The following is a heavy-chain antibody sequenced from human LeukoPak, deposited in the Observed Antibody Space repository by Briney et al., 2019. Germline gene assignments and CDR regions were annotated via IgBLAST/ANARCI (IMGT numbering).Heavy chain of an antibody. V-gene: IGHV4-34*01. D-gene: IGHD3-16*01. J-gene: IGHJ6*03. CDR3: VRDRLGMDV. CDR2: INHSGST. CDR1: GGSFSGYY. Sequence: SETLSLTCAVYGGSFSGYYWSWIRQPPGKGLEWIGEINHSGSTNYNPSLKSRLTVSLDTSKNEFSLKLNSVTAADTAVYYCVRDRLGMDVWGKGTTVIISS.